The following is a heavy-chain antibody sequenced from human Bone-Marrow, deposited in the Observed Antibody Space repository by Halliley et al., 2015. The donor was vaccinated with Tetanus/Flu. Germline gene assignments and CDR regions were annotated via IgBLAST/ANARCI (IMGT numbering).Heavy chain of an antibody. J-gene: IGHJ6*02. CDR3: ARRGSSGYYYGMDV. V-gene: IGHV5-51*01. D-gene: IGHD3-22*01. CDR2: IDPGDSDP. Sequence: GRIDPGDSDPIYSPSVQGQVTISADKSISPAYLQWSSLKASDTALYYCARRGSSGYYYGMDVWGQGTTVTVSS.